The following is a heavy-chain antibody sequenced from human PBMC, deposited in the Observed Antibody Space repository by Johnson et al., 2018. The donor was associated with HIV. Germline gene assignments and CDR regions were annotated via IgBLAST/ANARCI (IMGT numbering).Heavy chain of an antibody. CDR1: GFTFSDYY. V-gene: IGHV3-11*04. D-gene: IGHD2-15*01. J-gene: IGHJ3*02. CDR2: ISSSGSPI. Sequence: QVQLVESGGGLVKPGGSLRLSCAASGFTFSDYYMSWIRQAPGKGLEWVSHISSSGSPINYADSVKGRFSISRDSAKNSLYLQMDSLRAEDTAVYYCARVRRRLCQEDITEYETFDIWGQGTMVTVSS. CDR3: ARVRRRLCQEDITEYETFDI.